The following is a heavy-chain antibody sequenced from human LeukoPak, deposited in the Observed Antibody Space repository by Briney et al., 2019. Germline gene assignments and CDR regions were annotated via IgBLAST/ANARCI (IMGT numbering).Heavy chain of an antibody. V-gene: IGHV5-51*01. Sequence: VESLTISCKGSGYSFTSYWIGWVRQMHGQGLEWMGIIYPGDSDTRYSPSFQGQVTISADKSISTAYLQWSSLKASDTAMYYCARFRGRDRGLWFGELLGNWFDPWGQGTLVTVSS. CDR3: ARFRGRDRGLWFGELLGNWFDP. J-gene: IGHJ5*02. CDR2: IYPGDSDT. D-gene: IGHD3-10*01. CDR1: GYSFTSYW.